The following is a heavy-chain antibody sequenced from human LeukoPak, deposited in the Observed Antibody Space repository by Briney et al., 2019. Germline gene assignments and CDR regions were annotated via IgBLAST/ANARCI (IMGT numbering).Heavy chain of an antibody. CDR2: XXXXGST. CDR3: AXNETTGLQRTPYYHSYVDV. D-gene: IGHD4-11*01. CDR1: AGSITXNAXX. Sequence: SETXSLTCTVSAGSITXNAXXXDWIRQPPXXXXXXXXXXXXXGSTXHNPSLNXRLXXAXDTSKNQFSLNLRSVTAADTSVSXXAXNETTGLQRTPYYHSYVDVWGKGTTVTVSS. V-gene: IGHV4-39*01. J-gene: IGHJ6*03.